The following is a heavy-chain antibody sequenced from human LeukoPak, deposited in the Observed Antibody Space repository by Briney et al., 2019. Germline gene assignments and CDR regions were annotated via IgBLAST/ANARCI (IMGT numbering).Heavy chain of an antibody. CDR2: VIPIFGTA. CDR1: GGTFNSYA. CDR3: ARAIAVAGSDYYYYYMDV. J-gene: IGHJ6*03. V-gene: IGHV1-69*06. D-gene: IGHD6-19*01. Sequence: SVKVSCKASGGTFNSYAISWVRQAPGQGLEWMGRVIPIFGTANYAQKFQGRVTITADKSTSTAYMELSSLRSEDTAVYYCARAIAVAGSDYYYYYMDVWGKGTTVTVSS.